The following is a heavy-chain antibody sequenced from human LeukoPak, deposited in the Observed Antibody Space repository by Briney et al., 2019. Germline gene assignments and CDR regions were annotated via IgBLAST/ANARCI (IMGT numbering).Heavy chain of an antibody. CDR1: GFTFSSYD. V-gene: IGHV3-23*01. J-gene: IGHJ4*02. CDR3: AKAASMVRGVIIIPPYFDY. CDR2: ISGSGGST. Sequence: GGSLRLSCAASGFTFSSYDMSWVRQTPGKGLEWVSAISGSGGSTYYADSVKGRFTISRDNSKNTLYLQMNSLRAEDTAVYYCAKAASMVRGVIIIPPYFDYWGQGTLVTVSS. D-gene: IGHD3-10*01.